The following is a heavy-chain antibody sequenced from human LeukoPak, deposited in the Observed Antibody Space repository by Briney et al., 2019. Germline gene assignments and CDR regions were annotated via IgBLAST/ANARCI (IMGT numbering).Heavy chain of an antibody. V-gene: IGHV3-23*01. D-gene: IGHD4-23*01. J-gene: IGHJ4*02. CDR2: ISGGGTST. Sequence: GGSLRLSCAVSGLTFSTDVMNWVRQAPGKGLEWVSSISGGGTSTYYADSVKGRFTISRDNSKTTLYLQMNSLRAEDTAVYYCAKAGGHFDYWGQGTLVTVSS. CDR1: GLTFSTDV. CDR3: AKAGGHFDY.